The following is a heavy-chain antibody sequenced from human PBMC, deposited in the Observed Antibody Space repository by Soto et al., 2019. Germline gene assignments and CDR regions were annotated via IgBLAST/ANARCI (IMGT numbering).Heavy chain of an antibody. CDR3: ARSHSMVRGVPSWFDP. V-gene: IGHV4-30-2*01. J-gene: IGHJ5*02. D-gene: IGHD3-10*01. CDR1: GGSISSGGYS. Sequence: SETLSLTCAVSGGSISSGGYSWSWIRQPPGKGLEWIGYIYHSGSTYYNQSLKSRVTISVDRSKNQFTMKLSSVTAADTAVYYCARSHSMVRGVPSWFDPWGQGTLVTVSS. CDR2: IYHSGST.